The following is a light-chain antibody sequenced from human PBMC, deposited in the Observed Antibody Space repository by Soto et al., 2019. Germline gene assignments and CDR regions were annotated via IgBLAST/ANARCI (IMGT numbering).Light chain of an antibody. CDR2: GAS. V-gene: IGKV3-20*01. J-gene: IGKJ4*01. Sequence: EIVLTQSPGTLSLSPGERATLSCRASQSVSSSSLAWYQQKRGQAPRLLIYGASSRATGIPARFSGSGSGTEFTLTISSLQSEDCAIYYCQQYHTWPVTFGGGTKV. CDR3: QQYHTWPVT. CDR1: QSVSSSS.